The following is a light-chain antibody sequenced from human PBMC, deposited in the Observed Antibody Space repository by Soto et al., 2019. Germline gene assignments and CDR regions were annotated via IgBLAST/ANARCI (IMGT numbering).Light chain of an antibody. J-gene: IGKJ4*01. Sequence: EIWRTQSPVTRSGSPGERVTPSGRAIRNVNINLAGNQQRPAQAPRVLIYVASNRASGIPDRFSGSGSGTDFTLTISSLEPDDFALYYCQQYKDWPPLTFGGGTRVEIK. CDR3: QQYKDWPPLT. CDR2: VAS. V-gene: IGKV3D-15*01. CDR1: RNVNIN.